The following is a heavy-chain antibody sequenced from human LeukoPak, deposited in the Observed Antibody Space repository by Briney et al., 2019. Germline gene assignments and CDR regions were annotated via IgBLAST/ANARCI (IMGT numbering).Heavy chain of an antibody. CDR1: GFTFSSYA. J-gene: IGHJ4*02. Sequence: GGSLRLSCAASGFTFSSYAMSWVRQAPGKGLEGVSVISISGGSTFYADSVKGRFTVSRDNSKNTLYLQMNSLRAEDTAVYYCAKDRLAVPLAHWGQGTLVSVSS. CDR3: AKDRLAVPLAH. CDR2: ISISGGST. V-gene: IGHV3-23*01.